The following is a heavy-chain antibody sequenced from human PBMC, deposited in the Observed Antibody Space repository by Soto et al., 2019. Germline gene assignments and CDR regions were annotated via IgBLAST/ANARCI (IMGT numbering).Heavy chain of an antibody. CDR1: GGAISSYY. Sequence: PSETVSLTCTVSGGAISSYYWNWIRQPPGKGLEWIGYIYYSGSTNYNPSLKSRVTISVATSKNQFSLKLSSVTAADTAVYYCARHEGVTSYFDYWGQGTLVTVSS. D-gene: IGHD4-17*01. CDR2: IYYSGST. V-gene: IGHV4-59*08. J-gene: IGHJ4*02. CDR3: ARHEGVTSYFDY.